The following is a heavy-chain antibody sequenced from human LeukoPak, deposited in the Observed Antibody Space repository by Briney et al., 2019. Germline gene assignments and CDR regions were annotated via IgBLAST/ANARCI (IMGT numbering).Heavy chain of an antibody. CDR3: ARDPLVPKYSNGVDV. D-gene: IGHD2-2*01. CDR1: GGSVSSGSYY. Sequence: SETLSLTCTVSGGSVSSGSYYWSWIRQPPGKGLEWIGYIYYSGSTNYNPSLKSRVTISVDTSKNQFSLKLSSVTAADTAVYYCARDPLVPKYSNGVDVWGQGTTVTVSS. J-gene: IGHJ6*02. V-gene: IGHV4-61*01. CDR2: IYYSGST.